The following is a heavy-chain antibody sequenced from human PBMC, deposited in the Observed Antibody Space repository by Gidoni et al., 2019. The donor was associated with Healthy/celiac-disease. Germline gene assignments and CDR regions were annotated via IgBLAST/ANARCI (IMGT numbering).Heavy chain of an antibody. J-gene: IGHJ3*02. CDR2: ISSSSSTI. V-gene: IGHV3-48*04. Sequence: EVQLVESGGGLVQPGGSLRLSCAASGFTFSSYSMNWVRQAPGKGLEWVSYISSSSSTIYYADSVKGRFTISRDNAKNSLYLQMNSLRAEDTAVYYCATPYDSSGRGAFDIWGQGTMVTVSS. D-gene: IGHD3-22*01. CDR3: ATPYDSSGRGAFDI. CDR1: GFTFSSYS.